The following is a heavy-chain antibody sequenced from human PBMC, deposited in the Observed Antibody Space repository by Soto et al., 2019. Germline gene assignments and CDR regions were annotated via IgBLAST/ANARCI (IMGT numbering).Heavy chain of an antibody. CDR3: AKGLIVLMVYAPNYYYYGMDV. CDR2: VIPIFGTA. V-gene: IGHV1-69*13. D-gene: IGHD2-8*01. Sequence: SVKVSCKASGGTFSSYAISWVRQAPGQGLEWMGGVIPIFGTANYAQKFQGRVTITADESTSTAYMELSSLRSEDTAVYYCAKGLIVLMVYAPNYYYYGMDVWGQGTTVTVSS. J-gene: IGHJ6*02. CDR1: GGTFSSYA.